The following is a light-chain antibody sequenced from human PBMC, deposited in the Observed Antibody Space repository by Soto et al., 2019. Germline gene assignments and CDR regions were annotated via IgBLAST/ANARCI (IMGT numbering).Light chain of an antibody. CDR1: QSVNSNY. CDR2: GAS. V-gene: IGKV3-20*01. CDR3: QQYTEQAST. Sequence: EIVLTQSPGTLSLSPGERATLSCRASQSVNSNYLVWYQQKPGQAPRLLIYGASTRAAGITDRFSGSGSGTEFTLTISRLEPEESAVYFCQQYTEQASTFGQGTRLEI. J-gene: IGKJ5*01.